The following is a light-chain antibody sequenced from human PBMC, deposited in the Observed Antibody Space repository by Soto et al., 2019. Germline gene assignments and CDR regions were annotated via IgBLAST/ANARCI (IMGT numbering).Light chain of an antibody. CDR2: EVT. Sequence: QFLLTHPASLSGSPGQSITISCTGTSSDVGSYNLVSWYQQHPGKAPKLMIHEVTKRPSGVPDRFSGSKSGNTASLTVSGLQAEDEADYYCSSYAGRTLYVFGTGTKVTVL. V-gene: IGLV2-14*02. CDR1: SSDVGSYNL. CDR3: SSYAGRTLYV. J-gene: IGLJ1*01.